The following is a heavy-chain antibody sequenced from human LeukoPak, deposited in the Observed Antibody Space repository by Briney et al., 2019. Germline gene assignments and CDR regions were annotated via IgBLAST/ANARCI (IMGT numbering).Heavy chain of an antibody. V-gene: IGHV4-61*02. D-gene: IGHD5-18*01. Sequence: SETLSLTCTVSGGSIGSDNYYWTWIRQPAGKGLEWTGRVHTSGSTDFNPSLKSRVSISLDTSMNQFSLRLSSVTAADTAVYYCARGYTYGHGAMFDFWGQGTLVTVSP. CDR1: GGSIGSDNYY. J-gene: IGHJ4*02. CDR3: ARGYTYGHGAMFDF. CDR2: VHTSGST.